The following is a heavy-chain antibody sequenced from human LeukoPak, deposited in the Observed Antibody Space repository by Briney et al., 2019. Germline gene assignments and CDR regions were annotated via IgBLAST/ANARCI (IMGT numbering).Heavy chain of an antibody. CDR3: AKDDGGYCSTTSCGDAFDI. CDR1: GFTYSGSA. V-gene: IGHV3-73*01. Sequence: GGSLRLSCAASGFTYSGSAMHWVRQASGKGLEWVGRIRSKANSYATAYAASVKGRFTISRDDSKNTAYLQMNSLRAGDTAVYYCAKDDGGYCSTTSCGDAFDIWGQGTMVTVSS. J-gene: IGHJ3*02. CDR2: IRSKANSYAT. D-gene: IGHD2-2*01.